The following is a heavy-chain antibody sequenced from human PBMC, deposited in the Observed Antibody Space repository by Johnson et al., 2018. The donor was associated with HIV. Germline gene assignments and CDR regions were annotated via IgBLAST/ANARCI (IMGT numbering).Heavy chain of an antibody. Sequence: VESGGGLVQPGRSLRLSCSASGFTFDDYAMHWVRQAPGKGLEWVSGISWNSGSIGYADSVKGRFTISRDNAKNSLYLQMNSLRTEDTALFYCAKDIRHFVPVVPSRGFDIWGQGTMVTVSS. V-gene: IGHV3-9*01. CDR3: AKDIRHFVPVVPSRGFDI. CDR2: ISWNSGSI. J-gene: IGHJ3*02. D-gene: IGHD2-8*02. CDR1: GFTFDDYA.